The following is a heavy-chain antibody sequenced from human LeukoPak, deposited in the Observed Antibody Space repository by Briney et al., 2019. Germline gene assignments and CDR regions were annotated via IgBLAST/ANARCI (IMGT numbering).Heavy chain of an antibody. Sequence: PSGTLSLTCGVSVGSISSGNWWSWIRQHPGKGLEWIGYTYYSGSTYYNPSLKSRVTISVDTSKNQFSLKLSSVTAADTAVYYCARGRDSSSWYVHYFDYWGQGTLVTVSS. CDR3: ARGRDSSSWYVHYFDY. V-gene: IGHV4-31*11. J-gene: IGHJ4*02. CDR2: TYYSGST. D-gene: IGHD6-13*01. CDR1: VGSISSGNW.